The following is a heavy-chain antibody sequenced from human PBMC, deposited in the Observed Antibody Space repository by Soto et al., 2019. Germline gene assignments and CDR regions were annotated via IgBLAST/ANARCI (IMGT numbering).Heavy chain of an antibody. D-gene: IGHD4-17*01. J-gene: IGHJ4*02. Sequence: QVQLQESGPGLVKLSQTLSLTCTVSGGSISSGDYYWSWIRQPPGKGLEWIGYIYYSGSTYYNPSLKSRVTISVDTSKNQFSLKLSSVTAADTAVYYCARDEGDYGGGQYYFDYWGQGTLVTVSS. CDR1: GGSISSGDYY. CDR3: ARDEGDYGGGQYYFDY. V-gene: IGHV4-30-4*01. CDR2: IYYSGST.